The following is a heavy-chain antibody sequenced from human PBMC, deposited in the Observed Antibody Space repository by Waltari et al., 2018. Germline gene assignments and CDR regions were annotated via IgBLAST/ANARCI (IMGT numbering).Heavy chain of an antibody. D-gene: IGHD3-10*01. V-gene: IGHV1-24*01. J-gene: IGHJ4*02. CDR3: ATTQYYYRYYFDY. CDR1: GYTLTELS. CDR2: LEPEDGET. Sequence: QVQLVQSGAEVKKPGASVKVSCKVSGYTLTELSMHWVRQAPGKGLEWMGGLEPEDGETINAQKFQGIVTRTEDTSTDTAYMELSSLRSEDTAVYYCATTQYYYRYYFDYWGQGTLVTVSS.